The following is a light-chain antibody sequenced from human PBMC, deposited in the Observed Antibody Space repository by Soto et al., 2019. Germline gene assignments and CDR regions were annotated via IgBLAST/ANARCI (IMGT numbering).Light chain of an antibody. CDR1: QGISSW. CDR3: QQYYSYPWT. Sequence: IQMTQSTSSVSASVGDRVTMTCRASQGISSWLAWYQQKPGKAPKALISHASNLESGVPSRFSGSGSGTDFTLTISGLQPDDFATYYCQQYYSYPWTFGQGTKVDIK. J-gene: IGKJ1*01. CDR2: HAS. V-gene: IGKV1D-16*01.